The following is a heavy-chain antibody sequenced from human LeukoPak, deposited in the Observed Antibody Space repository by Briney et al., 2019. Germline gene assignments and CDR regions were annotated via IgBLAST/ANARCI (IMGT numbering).Heavy chain of an antibody. D-gene: IGHD3-10*01. CDR3: ARDRGVPNFDY. CDR1: GFTFSSYS. Sequence: PGGSLRLSCAASGFTFSSYSMNWVRQAPGKWLEWVSSIISSSSYIYYADSVKGRFTISRDNAKNSLYLQMNSLRAEDTAVYYCARDRGVPNFDYWGQGTLVTVSS. V-gene: IGHV3-21*01. CDR2: IISSSSYI. J-gene: IGHJ4*02.